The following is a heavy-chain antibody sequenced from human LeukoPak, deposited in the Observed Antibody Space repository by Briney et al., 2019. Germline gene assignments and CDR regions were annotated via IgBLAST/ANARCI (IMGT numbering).Heavy chain of an antibody. Sequence: ASVKVSCKASGYTFNNYGINWVRQAPGQGLEWMGWINVYNGYTNYAQELQGRVTMTTDTSTNTVYLELRSLRSDDTAVYYWTRTCISSSCYITHWGQGTLVTVSS. D-gene: IGHD2-2*02. CDR1: GYTFNNYG. J-gene: IGHJ4*02. V-gene: IGHV1-18*01. CDR3: TRTCISSSCYITH. CDR2: INVYNGYT.